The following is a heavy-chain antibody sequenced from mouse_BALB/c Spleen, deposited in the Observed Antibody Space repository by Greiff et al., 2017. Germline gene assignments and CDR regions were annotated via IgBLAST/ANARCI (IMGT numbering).Heavy chain of an antibody. Sequence: EVKLMESGGGLVKPGGSLKLSCAASGFTFSSYAMSWVRQTPEKRLEWVATISSGGSYTYYPDSVKGRFTISRDNAKNTLYLRMSSLRSEDTAMYYCARHEPFDYWGQGTTLTVSS. CDR1: GFTFSSYA. CDR3: ARHEPFDY. CDR2: ISSGGSYT. V-gene: IGHV5-9-3*01. J-gene: IGHJ2*01.